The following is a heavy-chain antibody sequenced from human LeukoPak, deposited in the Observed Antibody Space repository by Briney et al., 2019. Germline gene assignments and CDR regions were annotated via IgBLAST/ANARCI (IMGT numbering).Heavy chain of an antibody. CDR2: IKPDGSEK. J-gene: IGHJ4*02. D-gene: IGHD4-11*01. CDR3: AKDRDSNWYPYFEY. CDR1: GFTFGSSC. Sequence: GGSLRLSCVVSGFTFGSSCMSWVRQAPGKVLKWVTNIKPDGSEKYYVHSVKGRFTISRDNSRNSLYLDINNLRTEDTAIYYCAKDRDSNWYPYFEYWGQGTLIPVSS. V-gene: IGHV3-7*03.